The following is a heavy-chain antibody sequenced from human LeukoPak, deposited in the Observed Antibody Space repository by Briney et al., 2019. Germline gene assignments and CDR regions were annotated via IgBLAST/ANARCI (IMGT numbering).Heavy chain of an antibody. CDR2: ISWNSGSI. J-gene: IGHJ4*02. V-gene: IGHV3-9*01. CDR3: AKTRRGYSYGAFDY. Sequence: GGSLRLSCAASGFTFYDYAMHWVRHAPGKGLEWVSGISWNSGSIVYADSVKGRFTISRDNAKNSLYLQMNSLRAEDTAVYYCAKTRRGYSYGAFDYWGQGTLVTVSS. D-gene: IGHD5-18*01. CDR1: GFTFYDYA.